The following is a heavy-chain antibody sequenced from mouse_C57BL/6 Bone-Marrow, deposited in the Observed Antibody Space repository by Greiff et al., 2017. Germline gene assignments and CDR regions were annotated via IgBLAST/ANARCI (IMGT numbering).Heavy chain of an antibody. Sequence: QVQLQQSGAELVRPGASVTLSCKASGYTFTDYEMHWVKQTPVHGLEWIGAIDPETGGTAYNQKFKGKAILTADKSSSTAYMELRSLTSEDSAVYYCTIYYNYAMDYGGQGTSVTVSS. D-gene: IGHD2-1*01. CDR3: TIYYNYAMDY. J-gene: IGHJ4*01. CDR1: GYTFTDYE. V-gene: IGHV1-15*01. CDR2: IDPETGGT.